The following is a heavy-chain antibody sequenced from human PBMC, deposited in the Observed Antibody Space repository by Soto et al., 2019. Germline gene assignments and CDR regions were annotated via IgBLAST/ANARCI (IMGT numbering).Heavy chain of an antibody. J-gene: IGHJ4*02. CDR1: GFIFSYSG. V-gene: IGHV3-30*03. CDR3: VKWDNAYFDS. Sequence: GGSLRLSCTASGFIFSYSGMHWVRQVPGKGLEWVAVVSHDGSYQNYADSVKGRFIVSRDNSKNTVDLLMNSLRLDDTDVYYCVKWDNAYFDSWGPGTLVTVSS. D-gene: IGHD1-26*01. CDR2: VSHDGSYQ.